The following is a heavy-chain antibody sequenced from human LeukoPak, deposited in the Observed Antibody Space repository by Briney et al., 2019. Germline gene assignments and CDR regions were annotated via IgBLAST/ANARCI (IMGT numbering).Heavy chain of an antibody. Sequence: SETLSLTCAVYGGSFGGYYWSWIRQPPGKGLEWIGEINHSGSTNYNPSLKSRVTISVDTSKNQFSLKLSSVTAADTAVYYCARGGDGYSNPTYYFDYWGQGTLVTVSP. D-gene: IGHD5-24*01. V-gene: IGHV4-34*01. J-gene: IGHJ4*02. CDR2: INHSGST. CDR3: ARGGDGYSNPTYYFDY. CDR1: GGSFGGYY.